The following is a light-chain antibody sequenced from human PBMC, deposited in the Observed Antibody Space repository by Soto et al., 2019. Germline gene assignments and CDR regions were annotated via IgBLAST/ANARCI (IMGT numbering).Light chain of an antibody. CDR3: QTWATGIPV. J-gene: IGLJ3*02. CDR2: LNSDGSH. V-gene: IGLV4-69*01. CDR1: SGHSNYA. Sequence: QLVLTQSPSASASLGASVKLTCTLSSGHSNYAIAWHQLQPEKGPRYLMKLNSDGSHSKGDGIPDRFSGSSSGAERYLTISSLQSEDEADYYCQTWATGIPVFGGGTKLTV.